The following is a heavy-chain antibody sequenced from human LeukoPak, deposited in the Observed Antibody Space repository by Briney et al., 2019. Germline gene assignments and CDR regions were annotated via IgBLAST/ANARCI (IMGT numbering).Heavy chain of an antibody. CDR2: IYYSGST. D-gene: IGHD2-2*01. CDR1: GGSISSSSYY. J-gene: IGHJ4*02. Sequence: KPSETLSLTCTVSGGSISSSSYYWGWIRQPPGKGLEWIGSIYYSGSTYYNPSLKSRVTISVDTSKNQFSLKLSSVTAADTAVYYCARAAYCSSTSCYYSSFDYWGQGTLVTVSS. V-gene: IGHV4-39*07. CDR3: ARAAYCSSTSCYYSSFDY.